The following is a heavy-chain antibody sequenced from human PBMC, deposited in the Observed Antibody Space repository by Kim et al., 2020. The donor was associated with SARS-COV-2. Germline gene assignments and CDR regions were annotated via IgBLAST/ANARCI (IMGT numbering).Heavy chain of an antibody. Sequence: GGSLRLSCAASGFTFSSYSMNWVRQAPGKGLEWVSYISSSSSTIYYADSVKGRFTISRDNAKNSLYLQMNSLRDEDTAVYYCAREWGMITFGIDPATYYYYYYGMDVWGQGTTVTVSS. CDR1: GFTFSSYS. V-gene: IGHV3-48*02. CDR2: ISSSSSTI. CDR3: AREWGMITFGIDPATYYYYYYGMDV. D-gene: IGHD3-16*01. J-gene: IGHJ6*02.